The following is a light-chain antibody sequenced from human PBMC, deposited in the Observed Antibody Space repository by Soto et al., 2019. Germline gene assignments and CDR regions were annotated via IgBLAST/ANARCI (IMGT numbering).Light chain of an antibody. J-gene: IGKJ1*01. V-gene: IGKV3-20*01. Sequence: EIVLTQSPGTLSLSPGERATLSCRASQSVTSSYLAWYQHKPGQAPRLLIYGASTRATGIPDRFSGSGSGTDFTLTISRLEPEDCVVYYCQQYGSSPRTFGQGTKVEIK. CDR2: GAS. CDR3: QQYGSSPRT. CDR1: QSVTSSY.